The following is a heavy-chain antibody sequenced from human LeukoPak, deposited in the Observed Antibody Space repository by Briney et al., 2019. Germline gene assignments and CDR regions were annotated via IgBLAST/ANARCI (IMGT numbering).Heavy chain of an antibody. Sequence: GGSLRLSCAASGFTFSSYGMHWVRQAPGKGLKWVAVISYDGSNKYYADSVKGRFTISRDNSKNTLYLQMNSLRAEDTAVYYCAKDAGDYYDSSGAFRYWGQGTLVTVSS. J-gene: IGHJ4*02. CDR3: AKDAGDYYDSSGAFRY. D-gene: IGHD3-22*01. V-gene: IGHV3-30*18. CDR2: ISYDGSNK. CDR1: GFTFSSYG.